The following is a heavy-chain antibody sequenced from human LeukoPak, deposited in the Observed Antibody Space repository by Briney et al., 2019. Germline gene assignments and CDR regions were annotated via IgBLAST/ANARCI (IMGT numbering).Heavy chain of an antibody. CDR1: GGSISSYY. V-gene: IGHV4-59*12. CDR2: IYYSGST. Sequence: SETLSLTCTVSGGSISSYYWSWIRQPPGKGLEWIGSIYYSGSTYYNPSLKSRVTISVDTSKNQFSLKLSSVTAADTAVYYCASYTIVGATPYYFDYWGQGTLVTVSS. CDR3: ASYTIVGATPYYFDY. D-gene: IGHD1-26*01. J-gene: IGHJ4*02.